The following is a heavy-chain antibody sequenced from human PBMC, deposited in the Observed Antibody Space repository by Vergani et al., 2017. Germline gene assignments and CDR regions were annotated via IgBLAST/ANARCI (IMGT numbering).Heavy chain of an antibody. CDR3: ARHRDSGGFFPSSYFGGMDV. CDR1: DSSIMTNPY. V-gene: IGHV4-38-2*01. CDR2: IHHSGDT. D-gene: IGHD3-10*01. Sequence: QVQLQESGPGLVKPSETLTLTCDVSDSSIMTNPYWGWFRQSPGKGLDGIGCIHHSGDTHYNSSLKRRVSISIVSSSKFSLSLTSVTAAETAIYYCARHRDSGGFFPSSYFGGMDVWGHGTTVTVSS. J-gene: IGHJ6*02.